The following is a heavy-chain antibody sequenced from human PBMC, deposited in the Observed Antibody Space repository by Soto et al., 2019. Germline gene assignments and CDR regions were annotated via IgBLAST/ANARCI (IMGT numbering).Heavy chain of an antibody. CDR1: GGSISSGVYY. Sequence: QVQLQESGPGLVKPSQPLSLTCTVSGGSISSGVYYWIWIRQHPGKGLEWIGYIYYRGSTYYNPSLTSLVTISVDTSKNQFSLELSSVTAADTAVDYCARAPMVRGVVGYYYYMDVWGKGTTVTVSS. V-gene: IGHV4-31*01. D-gene: IGHD3-10*01. CDR3: ARAPMVRGVVGYYYYMDV. J-gene: IGHJ6*03. CDR2: IYYRGST.